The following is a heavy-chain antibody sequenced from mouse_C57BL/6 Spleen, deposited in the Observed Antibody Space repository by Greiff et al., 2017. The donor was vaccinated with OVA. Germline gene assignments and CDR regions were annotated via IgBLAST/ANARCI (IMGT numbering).Heavy chain of an antibody. J-gene: IGHJ4*01. CDR3: ARRHSNYGAMDY. D-gene: IGHD2-5*01. Sequence: EVQLQESGPGLVKPSQSLSLTCSVTGYSITSGYYWNWIRQFPGNKLEWMGYISYDGSNNYNPSLKNRISITRDTSKNQFFLKLNSVTTEDTATYYCARRHSNYGAMDYWGQGTSVTVSS. V-gene: IGHV3-6*01. CDR1: GYSITSGYY. CDR2: ISYDGSN.